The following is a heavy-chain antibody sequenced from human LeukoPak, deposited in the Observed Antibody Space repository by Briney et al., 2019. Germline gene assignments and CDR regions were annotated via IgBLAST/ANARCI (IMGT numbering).Heavy chain of an antibody. Sequence: GGSLRLSCAASGFTFSSYAMHWVRQAPGKGLEWVAVISYDGSNKYYADSVKGRFTISRDNSKNTLYLQMNSLRAEDTAVYYCARDRRLCSSTSCYTHYYYYYYMDVWGKGTTVTVSS. CDR2: ISYDGSNK. J-gene: IGHJ6*03. D-gene: IGHD2-2*02. CDR3: ARDRRLCSSTSCYTHYYYYYYMDV. CDR1: GFTFSSYA. V-gene: IGHV3-30-3*01.